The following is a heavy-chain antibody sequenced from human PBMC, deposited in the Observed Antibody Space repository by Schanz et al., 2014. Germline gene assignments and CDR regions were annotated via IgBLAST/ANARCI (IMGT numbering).Heavy chain of an antibody. V-gene: IGHV1-46*01. CDR2: INPIDGST. CDR1: GHPFTAYY. D-gene: IGHD2-2*01. Sequence: QVQLVQSGAEVKKPGASVKVSCKASGHPFTAYYMHWVRQAPGQGLEWMGLINPIDGSTTYVWGFHGRLTMTRDTSTTTVYMDLSTLRSEDTAVYYCARGSCTASGCYDAFDLWGQGTLVTVSS. CDR3: ARGSCTASGCYDAFDL. J-gene: IGHJ3*01.